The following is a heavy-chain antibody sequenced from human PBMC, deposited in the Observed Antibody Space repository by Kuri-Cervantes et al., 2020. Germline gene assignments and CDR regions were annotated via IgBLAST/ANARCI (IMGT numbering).Heavy chain of an antibody. J-gene: IGHJ6*03. D-gene: IGHD3-10*01. CDR3: ARDLDRELFDYMDV. V-gene: IGHV3-23*01. Sequence: GGSLRLSCAASGFTFSSYAMSWVRQAPGKGLEWVSAISGSGGSTYYADSVKGRFTISRDNAKNSLHLQMNSLRAEDTAVYYCARDLDRELFDYMDVWGKGTTVTVSS. CDR1: GFTFSSYA. CDR2: ISGSGGST.